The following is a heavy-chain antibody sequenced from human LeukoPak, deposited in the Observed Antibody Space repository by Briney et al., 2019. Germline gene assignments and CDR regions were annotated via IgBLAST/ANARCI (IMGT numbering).Heavy chain of an antibody. J-gene: IGHJ5*02. CDR1: GFTFSSYG. CDR3: ARDGEWESDWFDP. CDR2: ISGSGGST. Sequence: PGGTLRLSCAASGFTFSSYGMSWVRQAPGKGLEWVSAISGSGGSTYYADSVKGRFTISRDNAKNSLYLQTNSLRAEDTAVYYCARDGEWESDWFDPWGQGTLVTVSS. V-gene: IGHV3-23*01. D-gene: IGHD1-26*01.